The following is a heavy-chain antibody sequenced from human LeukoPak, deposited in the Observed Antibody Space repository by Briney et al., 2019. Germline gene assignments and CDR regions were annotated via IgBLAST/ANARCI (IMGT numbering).Heavy chain of an antibody. CDR2: ISSGSSAI. D-gene: IGHD4-17*01. J-gene: IGHJ4*02. CDR3: ARGHTAVTRHFDF. V-gene: IGHV3-21*01. CDR1: GFTFTTYS. Sequence: GGSLRLSCEASGFTFTTYSMTWVRQAPGKGLEWISIISSGSSAIFSADALKGRFTISRDDAKNLLYLDMNSLRAEDTAVYYCARGHTAVTRHFDFWGQGTLVTVSS.